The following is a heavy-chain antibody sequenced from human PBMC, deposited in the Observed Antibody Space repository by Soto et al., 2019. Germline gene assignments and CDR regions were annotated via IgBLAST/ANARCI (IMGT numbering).Heavy chain of an antibody. CDR3: ARERGRRIDY. CDR2: LYSGGNT. J-gene: IGHJ4*02. V-gene: IGHV3-53*01. Sequence: EVQMVESGGALIQPGGSLRLSCAASGFIVSDSYMTWVRQAPGKGLEWVSVLYSGGNTYYADSVKGRFTISRDNSKNTLYLKMNSLRDEDTAVYYCARERGRRIDYWGQGTLVTVSS. CDR1: GFIVSDSY.